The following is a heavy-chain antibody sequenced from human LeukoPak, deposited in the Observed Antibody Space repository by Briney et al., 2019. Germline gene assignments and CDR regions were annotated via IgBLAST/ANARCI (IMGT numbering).Heavy chain of an antibody. J-gene: IGHJ4*02. Sequence: GASVKVSCKASGYTFTSYDINWVRQATGQGLEWMGWMNPNSGNTGYAQKFQGRVTMTRNTSISTAYMELSSLRSEDTALYYCARSGRLLLWFGELLSGAPYFDYWGQGTLVTVSS. CDR1: GYTFTSYD. D-gene: IGHD3-10*01. V-gene: IGHV1-8*01. CDR3: ARSGRLLLWFGELLSGAPYFDY. CDR2: MNPNSGNT.